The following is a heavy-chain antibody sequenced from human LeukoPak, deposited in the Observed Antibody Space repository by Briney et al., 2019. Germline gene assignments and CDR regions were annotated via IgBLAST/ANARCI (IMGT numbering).Heavy chain of an antibody. CDR3: AREYFTMVRGANAYYYGMDV. CDR2: IIPIFGTA. D-gene: IGHD3-10*01. V-gene: IGHV1-69*13. CDR1: GGTFSSYA. Sequence: ASVKVSCKASGGTFSSYAISWVRQAPGQGLEWMGGIIPIFGTADYAQKFQGRVTITADESTSTAYMELSSLRSEDTAVYYCAREYFTMVRGANAYYYGMDVWGKGTTVTVSS. J-gene: IGHJ6*04.